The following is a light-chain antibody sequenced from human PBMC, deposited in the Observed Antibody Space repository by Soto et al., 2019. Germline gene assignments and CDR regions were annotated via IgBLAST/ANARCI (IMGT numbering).Light chain of an antibody. CDR3: CSYAGRYTWV. CDR2: DVS. V-gene: IGLV2-11*01. Sequence: QSALTQPRSVSGSPGQSVTISCTGTSSDVGDYNYVSWYQQHPGKAPKLMIYDVSKWPSGVPDRFSGSKSGNTASLTISGLQAEDEADYYCCSYAGRYTWVFGGGTKVTVL. J-gene: IGLJ3*02. CDR1: SSDVGDYNY.